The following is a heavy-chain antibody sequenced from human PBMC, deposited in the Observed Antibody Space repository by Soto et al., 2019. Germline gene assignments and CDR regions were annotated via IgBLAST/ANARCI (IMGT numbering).Heavy chain of an antibody. D-gene: IGHD6-13*01. CDR1: GYTFTSFD. CDR2: MSPNGGNT. Sequence: ASVKVSCKTSGYTFTSFDINWVRQATGQGLEWMGWMSPNGGNTGYAQKFQGRVTMTRDTSISTAFMELSSLSSEDTAVYYCARGVTAGVDYWGQGTLVTVSS. V-gene: IGHV1-8*01. J-gene: IGHJ4*02. CDR3: ARGVTAGVDY.